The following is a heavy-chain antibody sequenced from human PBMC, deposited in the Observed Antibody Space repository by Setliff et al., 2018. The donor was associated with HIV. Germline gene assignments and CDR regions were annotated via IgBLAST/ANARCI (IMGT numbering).Heavy chain of an antibody. D-gene: IGHD3-22*01. V-gene: IGHV4-4*02. CDR1: GGSIGGTHY. CDR2: IHHSGDT. Sequence: SETLSLTCAVSGGSIGGTHYWHWVRQPPGRGLEWIGDIHHSGDTNYNPSLKSRVTLSIDNFNNQFSLNLTSVTAADTAVYYCASRIYYYDSNNFLREEGFDPWGQGTLVTVSS. CDR3: ASRIYYYDSNNFLREEGFDP. J-gene: IGHJ5*02.